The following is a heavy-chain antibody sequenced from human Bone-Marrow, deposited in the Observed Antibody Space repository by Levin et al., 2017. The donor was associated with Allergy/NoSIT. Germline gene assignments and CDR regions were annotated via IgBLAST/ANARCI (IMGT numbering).Heavy chain of an antibody. CDR1: GYIFSGYY. Sequence: GASVKVSCTASGYIFSGYYIHWVRQAPGQRPEWMGWINPNSGGTNYAEKFRGRVTMTRDTSITAVYLELTGLTSDDTAVYYCARGPLEWRHRYYFDYWGQGILVSVSS. CDR3: ARGPLEWRHRYYFDY. V-gene: IGHV1-2*02. D-gene: IGHD1-14*01. CDR2: INPNSGGT. J-gene: IGHJ4*02.